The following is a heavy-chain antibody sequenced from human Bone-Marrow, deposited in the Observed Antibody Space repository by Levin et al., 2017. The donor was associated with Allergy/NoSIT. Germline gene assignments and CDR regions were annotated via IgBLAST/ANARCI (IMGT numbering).Heavy chain of an antibody. D-gene: IGHD3-10*01. CDR2: IYQSGTT. V-gene: IGHV4-30-2*01. CDR1: GESISSGGYS. CDR3: ARVIASGIDT. J-gene: IGHJ5*02. Sequence: SSETLSLTCGVSGESISSGGYSWSCIRQPPGKGLEWIAYIYQSGTTYYNPSLKSRVTMSLDMSKNQFSLKLSSVTAADTAVYYCARVIASGIDTWGQGTLVTVSS.